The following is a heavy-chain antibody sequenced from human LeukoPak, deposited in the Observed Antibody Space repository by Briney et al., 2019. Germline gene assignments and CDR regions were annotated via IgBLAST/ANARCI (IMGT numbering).Heavy chain of an antibody. V-gene: IGHV4-39*01. Sequence: PSETLFLTCTVSGGSISSSSYYWGWIRQPPGKGLEWIGSVYYSGSTYYNPSLKSRVTISVDTSKNQFSLKLSSVTAADTAVYYCSGWEAINYWGQGTLVTVSS. D-gene: IGHD6-19*01. CDR3: SGWEAINY. J-gene: IGHJ4*02. CDR2: VYYSGST. CDR1: GGSISSSSYY.